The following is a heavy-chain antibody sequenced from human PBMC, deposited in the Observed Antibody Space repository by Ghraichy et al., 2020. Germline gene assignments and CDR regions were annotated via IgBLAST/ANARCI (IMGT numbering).Heavy chain of an antibody. CDR3: VRALYSSSSGH. CDR1: GFTVSTNY. J-gene: IGHJ4*02. CDR2: IYIGGTT. V-gene: IGHV3-53*01. D-gene: IGHD6-6*01. Sequence: GGSLRLSCAASGFTVSTNYMSWVRQAPGKGLEWVSIIYIGGTTSYADSVKGRFTISRDNSKNTVYLQMNSLRADDTAVYYCVRALYSSSSGHWGQGTLVTVSS.